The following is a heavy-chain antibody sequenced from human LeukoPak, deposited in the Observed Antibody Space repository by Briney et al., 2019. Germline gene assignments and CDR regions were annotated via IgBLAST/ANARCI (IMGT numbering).Heavy chain of an antibody. J-gene: IGHJ4*02. V-gene: IGHV3-7*01. CDR1: GFTFSSYW. CDR2: IKQDGSEK. CDR3: ASVGPPLYYDSSGYNPYYFDY. Sequence: GGSLRLSCAASGFTFSSYWMSWVRQAPGKGLEWVANIKQDGSEKYCVDSVKGRFTISRDNAKNSLYLQMNSLRAEDTAVYYCASVGPPLYYDSSGYNPYYFDYWGQGTLVTVSS. D-gene: IGHD3-22*01.